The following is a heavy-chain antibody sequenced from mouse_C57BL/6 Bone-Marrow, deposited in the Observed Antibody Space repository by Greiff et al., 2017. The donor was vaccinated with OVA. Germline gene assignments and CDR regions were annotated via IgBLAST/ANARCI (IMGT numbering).Heavy chain of an antibody. CDR3: TMAFDY. J-gene: IGHJ2*01. V-gene: IGHV14-4*01. CDR1: GFNIKDDY. Sequence: EVQLQQSGAELVRPGASVKLSCTASGFNIKDDYMHWVQPRPEQGLEWIGWIDTENGDTEYASKFQGKATITADTSSNTAYLQLSSLTSEDTAVYSCTMAFDYWGQGTTLTVSS. CDR2: IDTENGDT.